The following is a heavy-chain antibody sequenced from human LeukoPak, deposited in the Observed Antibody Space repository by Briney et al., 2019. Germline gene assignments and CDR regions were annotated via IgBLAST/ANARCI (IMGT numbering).Heavy chain of an antibody. CDR2: IKQDGSEK. D-gene: IGHD3-16*02. J-gene: IGHJ5*02. V-gene: IGHV3-7*01. CDR3: ARDVRLGELSSDNWFDP. Sequence: GGSLRLSCAAAGLSFSSYDMYWVRQAPGKGLEWVANIKQDGSEKYYVDSVKGRFTISRDNAKNSLYLQMNSLRAEDTAVYYCARDVRLGELSSDNWFDPWGQGTLVTVSS. CDR1: GLSFSSYD.